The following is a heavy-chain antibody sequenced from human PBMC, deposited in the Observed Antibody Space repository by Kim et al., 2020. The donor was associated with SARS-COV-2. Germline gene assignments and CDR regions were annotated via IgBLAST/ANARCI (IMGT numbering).Heavy chain of an antibody. Sequence: RQAPGLGLEWMGKINPSPGTTTYAQKFQGRVTMTRDTSTSTVYMELSRLRSEDTAVYYCARDLGAAFDLWGQGTTVTVSS. J-gene: IGHJ3*01. CDR3: ARDLGAAFDL. D-gene: IGHD3-10*01. CDR2: INPSPGTT. V-gene: IGHV1-46*01.